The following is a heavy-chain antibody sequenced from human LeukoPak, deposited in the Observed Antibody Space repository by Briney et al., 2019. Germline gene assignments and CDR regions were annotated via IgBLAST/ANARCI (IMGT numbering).Heavy chain of an antibody. D-gene: IGHD1-7*01. CDR1: GFTFSYYS. V-gene: IGHV3-21*01. CDR2: ISSSSSYI. J-gene: IGHJ4*02. CDR3: ARGESGELDFDF. Sequence: GGSLRLSCAASGFTFSYYSMNWVRQAPGKGLEWVSSISSSSSYIYYVDSVKGRFTISRDNAKNSLYLQMNSLRAEDTAVYYCARGESGELDFDFWGQGTLVTVSS.